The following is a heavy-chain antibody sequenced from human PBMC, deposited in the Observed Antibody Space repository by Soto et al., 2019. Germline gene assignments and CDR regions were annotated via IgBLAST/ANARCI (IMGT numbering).Heavy chain of an antibody. D-gene: IGHD6-19*01. CDR2: INHSGSI. V-gene: IGHV4-34*01. CDR3: ARGSQWLDY. CDR1: GGSVSGYY. Sequence: SETLSRTCSVHGGSVSGYYWSCIRQPPGKGLDWIGEINHSGSIHYNPSLKSRVTISADTPNNQFSLKLSSVTAADTAIYYCARGSQWLDYWGQGALVTVSS. J-gene: IGHJ4*02.